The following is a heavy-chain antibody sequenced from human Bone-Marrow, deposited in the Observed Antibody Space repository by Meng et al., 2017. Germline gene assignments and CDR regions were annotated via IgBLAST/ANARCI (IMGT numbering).Heavy chain of an antibody. CDR1: GGSFSGYY. J-gene: IGHJ4*02. Sequence: QGPVQQWGAGLLKPSETLSLTCAVYGGSFSGYYWSWIRQPPGKGLEWIGEINHSGSTNYNPSLKSRVTISVDKSKNQFSLKLSSVTAADTAVYYCAIEYSSGIDYWGQGTLVTVSS. D-gene: IGHD6-19*01. CDR2: INHSGST. V-gene: IGHV4-34*01. CDR3: AIEYSSGIDY.